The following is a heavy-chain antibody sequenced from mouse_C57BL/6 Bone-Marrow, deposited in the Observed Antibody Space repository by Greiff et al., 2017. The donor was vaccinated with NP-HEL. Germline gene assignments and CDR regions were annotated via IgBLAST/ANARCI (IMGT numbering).Heavy chain of an antibody. J-gene: IGHJ3*01. CDR2: ILPGSGST. CDR1: GYTFTGYW. V-gene: IGHV1-9*01. Sequence: QVQLQQSGAELMKPGASVKLSCKATGYTFTGYWIEWVKQRPGHGLEWIGEILPGSGSTNYNAKFKGKATFTADTSSNTAYMQLSSLTTEDSAIYYCARYPNYGSSSAWFAYWGQGTLVTVSA. D-gene: IGHD1-1*01. CDR3: ARYPNYGSSSAWFAY.